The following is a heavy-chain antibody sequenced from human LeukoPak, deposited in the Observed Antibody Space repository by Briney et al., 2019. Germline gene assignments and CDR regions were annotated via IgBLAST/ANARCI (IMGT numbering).Heavy chain of an antibody. Sequence: GGSLRRSCAASGFTFSSYGMHWVRQAPGKGLEWVAFIRYDGSNKYYADSVKGRFTISRDNSKNTLYLQMNSLRAEDTAVYYCAKDGKKYYYYYMDVWGKGTTVTISS. V-gene: IGHV3-30*02. J-gene: IGHJ6*03. CDR2: IRYDGSNK. D-gene: IGHD4-23*01. CDR1: GFTFSSYG. CDR3: AKDGKKYYYYYMDV.